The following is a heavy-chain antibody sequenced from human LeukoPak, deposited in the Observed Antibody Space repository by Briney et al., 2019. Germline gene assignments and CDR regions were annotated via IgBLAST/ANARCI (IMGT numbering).Heavy chain of an antibody. D-gene: IGHD2-15*01. J-gene: IGHJ4*02. CDR2: IYSSGRT. CDR3: ARAPAGCGGTCRFDS. V-gene: IGHV4-4*07. CDR1: GGSISSSF. Sequence: SETLSLTCTVSGGSISSSFWSWIRQPAGKGLEWFVRIYSSGRTNYNPSLKSRVTLSLDTSKNQFSLKLTSVTAADTAVYYCARAPAGCGGTCRFDSWGRGTLVTVSS.